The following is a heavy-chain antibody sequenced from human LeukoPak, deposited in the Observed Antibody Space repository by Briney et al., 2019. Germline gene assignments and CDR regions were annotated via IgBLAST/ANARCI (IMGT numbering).Heavy chain of an antibody. D-gene: IGHD4-17*01. J-gene: IGHJ5*02. V-gene: IGHV4-39*01. CDR2: IYYTGTA. CDR1: GASITSSSFY. Sequence: SETLSLTCTVSGASITSSSFYWALIRQPPGKGLEWIGTIYYTGTAYYNPSLKSRVTISVDTSKNQFSLKLRSVTAADTAVYYCARTTVNSKGSPNWFDPWGQGTLVTVSS. CDR3: ARTTVNSKGSPNWFDP.